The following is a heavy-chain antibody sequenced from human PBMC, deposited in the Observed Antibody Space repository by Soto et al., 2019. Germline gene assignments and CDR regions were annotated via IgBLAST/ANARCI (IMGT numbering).Heavy chain of an antibody. Sequence: GGSLRLSCAASGFTFSSYGMHWVRQAPGKGLEWVAVIWYDGSNKYYADSVKGRFTISRDNSKNTLYLQMNSLRAEDTAVYYCAKDLRWLQFFDYWGQGTLVTVSS. D-gene: IGHD5-12*01. V-gene: IGHV3-30*02. CDR3: AKDLRWLQFFDY. CDR1: GFTFSSYG. CDR2: IWYDGSNK. J-gene: IGHJ4*02.